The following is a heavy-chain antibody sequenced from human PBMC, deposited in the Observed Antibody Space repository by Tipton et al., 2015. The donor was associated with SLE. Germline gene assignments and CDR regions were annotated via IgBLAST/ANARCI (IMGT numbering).Heavy chain of an antibody. CDR2: ISYNGST. CDR3: AREGITIVRGVPKVYYGMDV. CDR1: GGSISSYY. Sequence: TLSFTCTVSGGSISSYYWSWIRQPPGKGLEWIGYISYNGSTNYNPSLKSRVTISVDTSKNQFSLKLNSVTAADTAVYYCAREGITIVRGVPKVYYGMDVWGQGTTVTVSS. J-gene: IGHJ6*02. D-gene: IGHD3-10*01. V-gene: IGHV4-59*12.